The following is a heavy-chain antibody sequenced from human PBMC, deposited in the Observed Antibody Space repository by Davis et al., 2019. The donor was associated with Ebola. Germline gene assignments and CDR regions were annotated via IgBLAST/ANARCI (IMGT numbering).Heavy chain of an antibody. CDR3: ARASMVYPDY. CDR2: INHSGST. V-gene: IGHV4-34*01. D-gene: IGHD3-10*01. J-gene: IGHJ4*02. Sequence: PSETLSLTCAVYGESFSGYYWSWIRQPPGKGLEWIGEINHSGSTNYNPSLKSRVTISVDTSKNQFSLKLSSVTAADTAVYYCARASMVYPDYWGQGTLVTVSS. CDR1: GESFSGYY.